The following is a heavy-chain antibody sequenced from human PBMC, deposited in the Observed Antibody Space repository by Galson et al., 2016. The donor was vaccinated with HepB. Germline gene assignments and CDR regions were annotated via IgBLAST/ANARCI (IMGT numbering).Heavy chain of an antibody. Sequence: SVKVSCKVSGYTLTELSILWARQAPDKGLEWMGDFDPEDGKAIYAPKFQGRVSMTEDTSTDTAYMELSSLRSEDTAVYYCATDFRARSVYCGVGSCYGYWGQGTLVTVSS. J-gene: IGHJ4*02. CDR3: ATDFRARSVYCGVGSCYGY. CDR1: GYTLTELS. CDR2: FDPEDGKA. D-gene: IGHD2-21*01. V-gene: IGHV1-24*01.